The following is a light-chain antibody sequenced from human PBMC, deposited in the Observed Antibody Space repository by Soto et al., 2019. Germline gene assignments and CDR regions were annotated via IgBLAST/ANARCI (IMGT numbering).Light chain of an antibody. J-gene: IGLJ1*01. CDR3: CSYAGGPFV. CDR2: DVG. Sequence: QSVLTQPRSVSGSPGQSVTISCTGTSGDVGGYIYVSWYQQHPGKAPELIIYDVGKRPSGVPDRFSGSKSGNTASLTISGLQAEDAADYYCCSYAGGPFVFGPGTKVTVL. CDR1: SGDVGGYIY. V-gene: IGLV2-11*01.